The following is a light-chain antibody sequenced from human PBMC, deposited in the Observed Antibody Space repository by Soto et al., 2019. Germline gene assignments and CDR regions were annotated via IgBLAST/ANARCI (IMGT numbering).Light chain of an antibody. Sequence: QSVLTQPASVSGSPGQSITISCTGTSSDVGGYNFVSWYQQHPGKAPKLMIFEVSNRPSGVSNRFSGSKSGDTASLIISGLQAEDEADYYCSSYTSDTTLVFGGGTKLTVL. CDR2: EVS. CDR1: SSDVGGYNF. CDR3: SSYTSDTTLV. J-gene: IGLJ3*02. V-gene: IGLV2-14*01.